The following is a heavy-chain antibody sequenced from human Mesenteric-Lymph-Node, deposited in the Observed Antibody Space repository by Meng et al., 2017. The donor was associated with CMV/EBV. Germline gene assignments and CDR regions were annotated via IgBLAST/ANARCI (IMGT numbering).Heavy chain of an antibody. D-gene: IGHD3-3*01. CDR3: ARTAVRFLEWLLFPGYYGMDV. CDR1: GGSISTYY. Sequence: SETLSLTCTVSGGSISTYYWNWLRQFPGKGLEWIGYISNSGNIDYNPSLRSRVSIAVDTSKSQVSLKLSSLTAADTAVYYCARTAVRFLEWLLFPGYYGMDVWGQGTTVTVSS. CDR2: ISNSGNI. V-gene: IGHV4-59*01. J-gene: IGHJ6*02.